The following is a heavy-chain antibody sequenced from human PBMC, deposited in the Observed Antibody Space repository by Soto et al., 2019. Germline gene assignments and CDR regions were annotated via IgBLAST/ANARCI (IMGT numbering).Heavy chain of an antibody. Sequence: SVEPCCKAPRGTKSSCTISWVRHSPGQGLEWMGRIIPILGIANYAQKFQGRVTMTRDTSTSTVYMELSSLRSEDTAVYYYARVDYLRIPEYGMDVWGQGTTVTVSS. CDR2: IIPILGIA. CDR1: RGTKSSCT. V-gene: IGHV1-69*02. CDR3: ARVDYLRIPEYGMDV. D-gene: IGHD4-17*01. J-gene: IGHJ6*02.